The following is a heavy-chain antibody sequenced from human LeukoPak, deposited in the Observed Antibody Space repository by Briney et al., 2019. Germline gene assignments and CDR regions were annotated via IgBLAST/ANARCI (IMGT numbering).Heavy chain of an antibody. D-gene: IGHD2-15*01. J-gene: IGHJ4*02. CDR1: GYTFTSYG. CDR3: AKSPREVPATLFDY. CDR2: ISAYNGNT. V-gene: IGHV1-18*01. Sequence: GASVKVSCKASGYTFTSYGISWVRQAPGQGLEWMGWISAYNGNTNYAQKLQGRVTMTTDTSTSTAYMELRSLRSEDTAVYYCAKSPREVPATLFDYWGQGTLVTVSS.